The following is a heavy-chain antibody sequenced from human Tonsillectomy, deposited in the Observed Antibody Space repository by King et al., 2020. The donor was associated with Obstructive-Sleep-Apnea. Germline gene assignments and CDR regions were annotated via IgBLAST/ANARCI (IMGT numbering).Heavy chain of an antibody. J-gene: IGHJ4*02. V-gene: IGHV3-49*03. CDR3: TRAGKSVTPSSYAFLGY. Sequence: VQLVESGGGLVQPGRSLRLSCTASGFTFGDYAMSWFRQAPGKGLEWVGFIRSKAYGGTTEYAASVKGRFTISRDDSKSIAYLQMNSLKTEDTAVYYCTRAGKSVTPSSYAFLGYWGQGTLVTVSS. CDR1: GFTFGDYA. CDR2: IRSKAYGGTT. D-gene: IGHD2-2*01.